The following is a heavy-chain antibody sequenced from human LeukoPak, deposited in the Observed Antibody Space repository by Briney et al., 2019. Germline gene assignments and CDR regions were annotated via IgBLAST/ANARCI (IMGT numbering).Heavy chain of an antibody. CDR1: GGSISSGDYY. CDR3: ARGTDYDILTGYQYPSYNWFDP. Sequence: PSETLSLTCTVSGGSISSGDYYWSWIRQPPGKGLEWIGYIYYSGSTYYNPSLKSRLTISVDTSKNQFSLKLSSVTAADTAVYYCARGTDYDILTGYQYPSYNWFDPWGQGTLVTVSS. CDR2: IYYSGST. V-gene: IGHV4-30-4*01. J-gene: IGHJ5*02. D-gene: IGHD3-9*01.